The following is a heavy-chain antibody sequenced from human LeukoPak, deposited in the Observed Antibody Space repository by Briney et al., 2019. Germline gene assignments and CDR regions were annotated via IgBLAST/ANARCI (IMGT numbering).Heavy chain of an antibody. Sequence: SETLSLTCSVSGGSISSYYCSWIRQPPGQGLEWIGCIYYSGSTYYNPSLKSRVTISVDTSKNQFSLKLSSVTAADTAVYYCARAGQGYCSSASCFLSLDYWGQGTLVTVSS. CDR3: ARAGQGYCSSASCFLSLDY. CDR2: IYYSGST. CDR1: GGSISSYY. D-gene: IGHD2-2*01. J-gene: IGHJ4*02. V-gene: IGHV4-59*12.